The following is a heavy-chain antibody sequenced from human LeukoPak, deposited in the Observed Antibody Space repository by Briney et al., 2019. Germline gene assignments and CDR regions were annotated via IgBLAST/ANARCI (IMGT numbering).Heavy chain of an antibody. CDR1: GFTVSSNY. D-gene: IGHD3-10*01. V-gene: IGHV3-53*04. J-gene: IGHJ4*02. CDR3: ASPYGSGSYVDY. CDR2: IYSGGST. Sequence: GSLRLSRAASGFTVSSNYMSWVRQAPGKGLEWVSVIYSGGSTYNADSVKGRFTISRHNSKNTLYLQMNSLRPEDTAVYYCASPYGSGSYVDYWGQGTLVTVSS.